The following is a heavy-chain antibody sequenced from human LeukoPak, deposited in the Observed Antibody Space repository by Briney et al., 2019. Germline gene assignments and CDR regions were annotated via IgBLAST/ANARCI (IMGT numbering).Heavy chain of an antibody. J-gene: IGHJ6*03. D-gene: IGHD2-8*01. V-gene: IGHV3-30*02. Sequence: PGGSLRLSCAASAFTFSSHGMHWVRQAPGKGLEWVAYIQYDRTNEQYAHSVKGRFRISRDNSNNILYLQMNSLRTEDTAVYYCAKDRCSNGIGCYYYYMEVWGKGTTVTISS. CDR3: AKDRCSNGIGCYYYYMEV. CDR2: IQYDRTNE. CDR1: AFTFSSHG.